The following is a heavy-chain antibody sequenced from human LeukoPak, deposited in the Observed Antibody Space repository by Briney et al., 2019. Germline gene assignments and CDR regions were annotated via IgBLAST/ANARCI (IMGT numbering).Heavy chain of an antibody. V-gene: IGHV4-34*01. Sequence: PSETLSLTCAVYGGSFSGYYWSWIRQPPGKGLEWIGEINHSGSTNYNPSLKSRVTISVGTSKNQFSLKLTSVTAADTAVYYCARGVVAAPQTFGYWGQGTLVTVSS. D-gene: IGHD2-15*01. CDR1: GGSFSGYY. CDR2: INHSGST. J-gene: IGHJ4*02. CDR3: ARGVVAAPQTFGY.